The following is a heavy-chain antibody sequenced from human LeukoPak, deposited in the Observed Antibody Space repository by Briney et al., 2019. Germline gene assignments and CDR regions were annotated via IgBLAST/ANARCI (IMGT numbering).Heavy chain of an antibody. V-gene: IGHV3-9*01. D-gene: IGHD1-7*01. CDR1: GFNFDDYA. Sequence: PGGSLRLSCAASGFNFDDYAMHWVRHVPGKGLEWVSGISWDARDIAYADSVMGRFTISRDNAKNSLYLQMYSLRAEDTAFYYCAKDNLAGMTGTSHCFDHWGQGTLVTVSS. J-gene: IGHJ5*02. CDR2: ISWDARDI. CDR3: AKDNLAGMTGTSHCFDH.